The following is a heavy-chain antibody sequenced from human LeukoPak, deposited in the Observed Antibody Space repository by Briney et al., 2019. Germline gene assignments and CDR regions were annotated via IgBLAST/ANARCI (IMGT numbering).Heavy chain of an antibody. V-gene: IGHV3-30-3*01. CDR3: ARLAAAGPIYYYYGMDV. CDR1: GFTFSSYA. CDR2: ISYDGSNK. J-gene: IGHJ6*02. Sequence: PGRSLRLSCAASGFTFSSYAMHWVRQAPGKGLEWVAVISYDGSNKYYADSVKGRFTISRDNSENTLYLQMNSLRAEDTAVYYCARLAAAGPIYYYYGMDVWGQGTTVTVSS. D-gene: IGHD6-13*01.